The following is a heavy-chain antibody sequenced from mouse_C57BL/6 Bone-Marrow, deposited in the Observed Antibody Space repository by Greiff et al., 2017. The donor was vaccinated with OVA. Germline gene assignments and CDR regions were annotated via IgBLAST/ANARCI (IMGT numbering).Heavy chain of an antibody. CDR1: GFSLTRYG. D-gene: IGHD1-1*01. V-gene: IGHV2-9*01. Sequence: VKLMESGPGLVAPSQSLSITCTVSGFSLTRYGVDWVRQPPGQGLEWLGVIWGGGSTNYNSALMSRLSISKDNSKSQVFLKMNSLQTDDTAMYYCAKQGAALTTGAWFAYWGQGTLVTVSA. J-gene: IGHJ3*01. CDR2: IWGGGST. CDR3: AKQGAALTTGAWFAY.